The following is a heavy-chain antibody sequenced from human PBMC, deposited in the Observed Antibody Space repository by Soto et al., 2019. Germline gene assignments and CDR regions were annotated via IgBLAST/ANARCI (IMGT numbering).Heavy chain of an antibody. V-gene: IGHV1-2*02. J-gene: IGHJ4*02. CDR1: GGTFSNDS. CDR3: ARAGIAAAAIYFDY. D-gene: IGHD6-13*01. CDR2: INPNSGGT. Sequence: GASMKVSCKASGGTFSNDSISWIRQAPGQGLEWMGWINPNSGGTNYAQKFQGRVTMTRDTSISTAYMELSRLRSDDTAVYYCARAGIAAAAIYFDYWGQGTLVTVSS.